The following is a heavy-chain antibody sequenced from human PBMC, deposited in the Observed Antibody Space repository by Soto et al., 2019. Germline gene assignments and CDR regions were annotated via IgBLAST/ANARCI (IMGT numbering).Heavy chain of an antibody. D-gene: IGHD2-15*01. Sequence: QVQLVQSGAESKKPGASVKVSCKASGYIFTAYSMHWVRQAPGQGLEWMGVVNPSGGSTNYAQKFQGCITMTRDTSTSTVYMALSSLTSEDTAVYYCAREENCSDGICYSEYFQRWGQGTLVTVSS. CDR3: AREENCSDGICYSEYFQR. J-gene: IGHJ1*01. CDR1: GYIFTAYS. CDR2: VNPSGGST. V-gene: IGHV1-46*01.